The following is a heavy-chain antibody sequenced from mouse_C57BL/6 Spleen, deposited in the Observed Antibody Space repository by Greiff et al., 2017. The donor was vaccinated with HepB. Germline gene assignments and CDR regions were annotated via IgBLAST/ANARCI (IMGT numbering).Heavy chain of an antibody. CDR2: IYPGDGDT. V-gene: IGHV1-82*01. D-gene: IGHD1-1*01. Sequence: QVQLQQSGPELVKPGASVKISCKASGYAFSSSWMNWVKQRPGKGLEWIGRIYPGDGDTNYNGKFKGKATLTADKSSSTAYMQLSSLTSEDSAVYFCARAEYYYGSRYYFDYWGQGTTLTVSS. CDR3: ARAEYYYGSRYYFDY. CDR1: GYAFSSSW. J-gene: IGHJ2*01.